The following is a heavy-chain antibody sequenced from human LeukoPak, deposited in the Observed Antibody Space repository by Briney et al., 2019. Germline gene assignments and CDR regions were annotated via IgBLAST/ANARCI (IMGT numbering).Heavy chain of an antibody. CDR1: GDSVSSNSAA. D-gene: IGHD6-6*01. CDR2: TYYRSKWYN. J-gene: IGHJ4*02. CDR3: ARGVLRIAARRYFDY. V-gene: IGHV6-1*01. Sequence: SQTLSLTCAISGDSVSSNSAAWNWIRQPPSRGLEWLGRTYYRSKWYNDYAVSVKSRITINPDTSKNQFSLQLNSVTPEDTAVYYCARGVLRIAARRYFDYWGQGTLVTVSS.